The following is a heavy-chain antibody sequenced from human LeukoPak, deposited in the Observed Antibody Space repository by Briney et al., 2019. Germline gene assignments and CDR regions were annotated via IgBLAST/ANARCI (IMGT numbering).Heavy chain of an antibody. CDR1: GTSITSYY. J-gene: IGHJ4*02. CDR2: GHYSGNT. D-gene: IGHD2-8*01. Sequence: VKPSETLSLTCTVSGTSITSYYWNWIRQAPGQGPEWIGYGHYSGNTKYNAPLKSRVTISVDTSKNQFSLRLSSVTAADTAVYFCAKWASDNRAFDLWGQGTLVTVSS. V-gene: IGHV4-59*08. CDR3: AKWASDNRAFDL.